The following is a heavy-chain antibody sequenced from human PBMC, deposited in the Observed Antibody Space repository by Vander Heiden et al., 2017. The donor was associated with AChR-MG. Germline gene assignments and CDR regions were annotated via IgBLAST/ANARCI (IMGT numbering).Heavy chain of an antibody. CDR3: TRAEEGSIWSGRVFDY. CDR2: IMSEARGGST. J-gene: IGHJ4*02. V-gene: IGHV3-49*03. Sequence: EVQLVASGGGLIEPGRSLRLSCTTSGFTFGDYGMIWFRQAPGKGLESVGLIMSEARGGSTEYAASVKARFTISRDDSKSIAYLQMNSLKTEDTALYYCTRAEEGSIWSGRVFDYWGQGTLVTVSS. CDR1: GFTFGDYG. D-gene: IGHD6-13*01.